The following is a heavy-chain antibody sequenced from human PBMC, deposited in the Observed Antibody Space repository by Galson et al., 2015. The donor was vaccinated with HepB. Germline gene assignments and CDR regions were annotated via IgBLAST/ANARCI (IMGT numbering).Heavy chain of an antibody. J-gene: IGHJ5*02. CDR1: GFTFSSYA. D-gene: IGHD5-18*01. CDR2: LSYDGRNK. CDR3: ERGVMTGYYVDIGMVT. Sequence: SLRLSCAASGFTFSSYAMHWVRQAPGKGLEWVADLSYDGRNKYYEDSVKGRFTISRDTSKNKLYLQMNSLRAEETAVYHCERGVMTGYYVDIGMVTWGQGTLVTVSS. V-gene: IGHV3-30*04.